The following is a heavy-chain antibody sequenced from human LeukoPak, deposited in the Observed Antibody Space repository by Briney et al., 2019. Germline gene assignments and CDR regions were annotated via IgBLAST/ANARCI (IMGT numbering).Heavy chain of an antibody. CDR1: GGSISGYY. CDR3: ARLITGTTTAFDI. J-gene: IGHJ3*02. D-gene: IGHD1-7*01. CDR2: VYTSGST. V-gene: IGHV4-4*07. Sequence: ASETLSLTCSVSGGSISGYYWTWIRQLAGKGLEWIGRVYTSGSTHYNPSLKTRLTMSVDTSKNQFSLKLSSVTAADTAVYYCARLITGTTTAFDIWGQGTMVTVSS.